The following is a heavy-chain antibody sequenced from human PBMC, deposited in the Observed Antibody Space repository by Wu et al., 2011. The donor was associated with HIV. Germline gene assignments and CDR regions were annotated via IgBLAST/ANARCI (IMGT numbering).Heavy chain of an antibody. CDR2: IIPIFDTA. J-gene: IGHJ6*02. D-gene: IGHD2/OR15-2a*01. V-gene: IGHV1-69*05. Sequence: EMKKPGSSVKVSCKAVGGTLRTKAVSWVRQAPGQGLEWMGGIIPIFDTANYAQKFQGRVTITTDESTSTAYMELSSLRSEDTAVYYCARGLYGPTSRGYGMDVWGQGTTFTVSS. CDR1: GGTLRTKA. CDR3: ARGLYGPTSRGYGMDV.